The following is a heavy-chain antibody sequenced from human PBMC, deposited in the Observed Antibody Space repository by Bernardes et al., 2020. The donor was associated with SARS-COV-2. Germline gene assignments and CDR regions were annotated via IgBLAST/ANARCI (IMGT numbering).Heavy chain of an antibody. Sequence: GGSLRLSCAASGFTFSSYSMNWVRQAPGKGLEWVSSISSSSSHTNYADSVKGRFTISRDNAKNSLYLQMNSLRAEDTAVYYCARDVALGYFDYWGQGTLVTVSS. J-gene: IGHJ4*02. V-gene: IGHV3-21*01. D-gene: IGHD2-15*01. CDR1: GFTFSSYS. CDR2: ISSSSSHT. CDR3: ARDVALGYFDY.